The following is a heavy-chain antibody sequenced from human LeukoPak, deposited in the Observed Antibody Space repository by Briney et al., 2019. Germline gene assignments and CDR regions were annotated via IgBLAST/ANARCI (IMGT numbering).Heavy chain of an antibody. V-gene: IGHV4-39*01. D-gene: IGHD3-10*01. CDR2: IHYRGFT. CDR3: ARTLYTSGSYVN. Sequence: SETLSLTCTVSGGSVSGSSYYWGWIRQPPGKGLEWIGSIHYRGFTYYNPSLTSRVTISVDTSKNQFSLKLNSVTAADTAVYYCARTLYTSGSYVNWGQGTLVTVSS. CDR1: GGSVSGSSYY. J-gene: IGHJ4*02.